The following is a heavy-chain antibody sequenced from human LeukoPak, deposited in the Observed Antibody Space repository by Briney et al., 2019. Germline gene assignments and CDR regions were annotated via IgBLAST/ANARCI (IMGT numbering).Heavy chain of an antibody. Sequence: GGFLRLSCAASGFTFSSYAMSWVRQAPGKGLEWVANIKQDGSETYYVDSVKGRFTISRDNAKNSLSLQMNSLRAEDTAVYYCARQRGSGCLDYWGQGTLVTVSS. CDR1: GFTFSSYA. J-gene: IGHJ4*02. CDR3: ARQRGSGCLDY. D-gene: IGHD6-19*01. V-gene: IGHV3-7*01. CDR2: IKQDGSET.